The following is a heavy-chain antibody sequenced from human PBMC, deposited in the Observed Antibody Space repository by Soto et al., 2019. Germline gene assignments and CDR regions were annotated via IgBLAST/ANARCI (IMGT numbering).Heavy chain of an antibody. Sequence: SETLSLTCAVYGGSFSGYYWSWIRQPPGKGLEWIGEINHSGSTNYNPSLKSRVTISVDTSKNQFSLKLSSVTAADTAVYYCARVGEDIVVVVAATRKSDYFDPWGHGTLVTVSS. CDR1: GGSFSGYY. D-gene: IGHD2-15*01. CDR2: INHSGST. CDR3: ARVGEDIVVVVAATRKSDYFDP. J-gene: IGHJ5*02. V-gene: IGHV4-34*01.